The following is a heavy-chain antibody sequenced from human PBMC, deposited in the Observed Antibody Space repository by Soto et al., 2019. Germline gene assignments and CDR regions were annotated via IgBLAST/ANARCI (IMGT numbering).Heavy chain of an antibody. CDR3: ATVNSGYDSSGYYSFDY. D-gene: IGHD3-22*01. J-gene: IGHJ4*02. CDR2: IYYSGST. V-gene: IGHV4-31*03. Sequence: KPSETLSLTCTVSGGSISSGGYYWSWIRQHPGKGLEWIGYIYYSGSTYYNPSLKSRVTISVDTSKNQFSLKLSSVTAADTAVYYCATVNSGYDSSGYYSFDYWGQGTLVTVSS. CDR1: GGSISSGGYY.